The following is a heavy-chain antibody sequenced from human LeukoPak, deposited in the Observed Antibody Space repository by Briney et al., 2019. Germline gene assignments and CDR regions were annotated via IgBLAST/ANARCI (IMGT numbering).Heavy chain of an antibody. Sequence: ASVKVSCKASGYTFTSYDINWVRQATGQGLEWMGWMNPNSGNTGYAQKFQGRVTMTRNTSISTAYMELSSLRSEDTAVYYCARAGSDDFWSGSYDYYYMDVWGKGTTVTVSS. CDR2: MNPNSGNT. CDR3: ARAGSDDFWSGSYDYYYMDV. CDR1: GYTFTSYD. J-gene: IGHJ6*03. V-gene: IGHV1-8*01. D-gene: IGHD3-3*01.